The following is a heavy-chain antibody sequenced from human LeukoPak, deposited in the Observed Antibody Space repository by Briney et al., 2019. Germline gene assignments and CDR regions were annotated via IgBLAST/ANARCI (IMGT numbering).Heavy chain of an antibody. D-gene: IGHD3-22*01. CDR2: VYYSGST. CDR1: GGSISSSSYY. CDR3: ASDRSGLSFCF. J-gene: IGHJ4*02. V-gene: IGHV4-39*01. Sequence: NSSETLSLTCTVSGGSISSSSYYWGWIRQPPGKGLEWIGSVYYSGSTYYNSSLQSRITISVDTSKNQFSLKLTSVTAADTAVYYCASDRSGLSFCFWGQGTLVTVSS.